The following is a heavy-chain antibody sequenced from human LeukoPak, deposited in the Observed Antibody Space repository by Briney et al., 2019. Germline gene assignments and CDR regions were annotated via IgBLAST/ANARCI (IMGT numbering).Heavy chain of an antibody. CDR3: ARFTAYSSSWYYFDY. D-gene: IGHD6-13*01. Sequence: GGSLRLSCAASGFTFSSYAMHWVRQAPGKGLEWVAVISYDGSNKYYADSVKGRFTISRDNAKNSLYLQMNSLRAEDTAVYYCARFTAYSSSWYYFDYWGQGTLVTVSS. CDR1: GFTFSSYA. V-gene: IGHV3-30*04. J-gene: IGHJ4*02. CDR2: ISYDGSNK.